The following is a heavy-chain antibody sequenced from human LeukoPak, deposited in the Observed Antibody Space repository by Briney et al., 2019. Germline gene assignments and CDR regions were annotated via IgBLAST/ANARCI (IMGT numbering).Heavy chain of an antibody. D-gene: IGHD5-12*01. CDR3: ARAFRDIVATIGIDY. J-gene: IGHJ4*02. CDR2: INHSGST. CDR1: GGSFSGYY. V-gene: IGHV4-34*01. Sequence: SETLSLTCAVYGGSFSGYYWSWIRQPPGKGLEWIGEINHSGSTNYNPSLKSRVTISVDTSKNQFSLKLSSVTAADTAVYYCARAFRDIVATIGIDYWGQGTLVTVSS.